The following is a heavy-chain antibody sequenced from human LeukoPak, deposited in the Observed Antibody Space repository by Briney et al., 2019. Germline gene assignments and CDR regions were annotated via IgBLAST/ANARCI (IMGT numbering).Heavy chain of an antibody. CDR1: TCSLGNYW. V-gene: IGHV3-7*01. D-gene: IGHD1-26*01. J-gene: IGHJ4*02. Sequence: PGGSLRLSCVASTCSLGNYWMAWVRQAPGKGVEWVANIKNDGNEKYYVDSVRGRFTISRDNAENSLYLQMNSLRAEDTAIYFCARHMPAVGATPFDYWGQGTLVTVSS. CDR2: IKNDGNEK. CDR3: ARHMPAVGATPFDY.